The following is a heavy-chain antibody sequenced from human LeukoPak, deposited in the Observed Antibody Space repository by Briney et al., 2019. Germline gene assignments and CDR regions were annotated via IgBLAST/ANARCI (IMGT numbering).Heavy chain of an antibody. V-gene: IGHV1-69*04. CDR3: ARESIAVAGTIDY. CDR2: IIPILGIA. J-gene: IGHJ4*02. D-gene: IGHD6-19*01. Sequence: GASVKVSCKASGGTFSSYAISWVRQAPGQGLEWMGRIIPILGIANYAQKFQGRVTITADKSTSTAYMELSSLRSEDTAVYYCARESIAVAGTIDYWGQGTLVTVSS. CDR1: GGTFSSYA.